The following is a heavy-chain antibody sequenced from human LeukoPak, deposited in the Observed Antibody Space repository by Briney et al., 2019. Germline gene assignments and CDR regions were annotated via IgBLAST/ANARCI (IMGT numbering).Heavy chain of an antibody. CDR2: IHYSGNT. CDR3: AKRRGDGDYRPDS. D-gene: IGHD4-17*01. J-gene: IGHJ5*01. V-gene: IGHV4-39*01. Sequence: SETLSLTCTVSGGSISSSKYYWGWIRQPPGKGLEWIGSIHYSGNTYYNPSLKSRVTISVDTSKNQFSLTLTPVTAADTSVYYCAKRRGDGDYRPDSWGQGTLVAVSS. CDR1: GGSISSSKYY.